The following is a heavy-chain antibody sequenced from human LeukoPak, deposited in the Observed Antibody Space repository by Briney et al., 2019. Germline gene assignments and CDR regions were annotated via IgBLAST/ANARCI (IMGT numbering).Heavy chain of an antibody. V-gene: IGHV3-11*05. CDR3: AREDGYSSSWYSDY. J-gene: IGHJ4*02. CDR2: ISSTSIYT. CDR1: GFTFSDYY. Sequence: GGSLRLSCAASGFTFSDYYMSWIRQAPGKGLEWVSDISSTSIYTNYADSVKGRFTVSRDNAKNSLYLQMNSLRAEDTAVYYCAREDGYSSSWYSDYWGQGTLVTVSS. D-gene: IGHD6-13*01.